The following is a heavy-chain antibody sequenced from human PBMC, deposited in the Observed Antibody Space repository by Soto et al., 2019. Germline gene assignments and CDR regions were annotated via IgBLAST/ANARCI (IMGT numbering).Heavy chain of an antibody. Sequence: QVQLQQWGAGLLKSSETLSLTCAVFGGSFSAYYWSWIRQPPGKGLEWIGEINPSGSPNYNPSLKSRLTISVDTTTNQFSLKLSSVTAADAALYYCARSREQWLVDAFDIWGQGTMVTVSS. J-gene: IGHJ3*02. D-gene: IGHD6-19*01. CDR3: ARSREQWLVDAFDI. CDR2: INPSGSP. V-gene: IGHV4-34*01. CDR1: GGSFSAYY.